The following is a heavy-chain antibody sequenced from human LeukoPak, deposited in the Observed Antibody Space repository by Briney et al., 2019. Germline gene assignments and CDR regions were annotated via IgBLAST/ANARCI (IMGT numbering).Heavy chain of an antibody. V-gene: IGHV4-34*01. Sequence: PSETLSLTCAVSGGSISSGGYSWSWIRQPPGKGLEWIGEINHSGSTNYNPSLKSRVTISVDTSKNQFSLKLSSVTAADTAVYYCARRAVVPAVYVKWFYYYGMDVWGQGTTVTVSS. D-gene: IGHD2-2*01. CDR1: GGSISSGGYS. J-gene: IGHJ6*02. CDR3: ARRAVVPAVYVKWFYYYGMDV. CDR2: INHSGST.